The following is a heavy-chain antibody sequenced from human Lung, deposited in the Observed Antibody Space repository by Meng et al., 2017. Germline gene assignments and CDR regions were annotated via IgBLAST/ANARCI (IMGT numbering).Heavy chain of an antibody. CDR3: ARGPTTMAHDFDY. CDR2: INHSGST. D-gene: IGHD4-11*01. Sequence: QVPLPQWGAGLLTPSETMSLTCVVSGGSFSDYYWGWIRQPPGKGLEWIGEINHSGSTNYNPSLESRATISVDTSQNNLSLKLSSVTAADSAVYYCARGPTTMAHDFDYWGQGTLVTVSS. CDR1: GGSFSDYY. V-gene: IGHV4-34*01. J-gene: IGHJ4*02.